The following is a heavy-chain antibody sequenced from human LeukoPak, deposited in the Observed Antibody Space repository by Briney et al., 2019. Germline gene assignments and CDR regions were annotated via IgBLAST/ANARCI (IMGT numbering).Heavy chain of an antibody. CDR3: ARAGWIITSGNEY. CDR2: IYHTGST. Sequence: SETLSLSCGVSGYTISRGRIWNGLRQPPGKGLEWIGTIYHTGSTYYTPSLGSRVTISVDTSKNEFSLNLNSVTAADTAVYYCARAGWIITSGNEYWGQGAMVTVSS. V-gene: IGHV4-38-2*01. CDR1: GYTISRGRI. J-gene: IGHJ4*02. D-gene: IGHD3-10*01.